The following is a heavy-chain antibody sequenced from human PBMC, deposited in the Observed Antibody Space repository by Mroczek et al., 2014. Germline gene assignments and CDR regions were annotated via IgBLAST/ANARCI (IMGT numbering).Heavy chain of an antibody. J-gene: IGHJ5*02. D-gene: IGHD3-3*01. CDR2: INHSGST. Sequence: QVQLQQWGAGLLKPSETLSLTCAVYGGSFSGYYWSWIRQPPGKGLEWIGEINHSGSTNYNPSLKSRVTISVDTSKNQFSLKLSSVTAADTAVYYCAGQGVVIISKPTRNWFDPWGQGTLVTVSS. CDR1: GGSFSGYY. CDR3: AGQGVVIISKPTRNWFDP. V-gene: IGHV4-34*01.